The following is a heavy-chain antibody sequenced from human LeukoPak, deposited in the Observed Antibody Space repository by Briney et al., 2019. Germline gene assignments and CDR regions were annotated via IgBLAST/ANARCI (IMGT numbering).Heavy chain of an antibody. J-gene: IGHJ5*02. CDR1: GFTFSDYY. V-gene: IGHV3-11*04. D-gene: IGHD3-22*01. CDR3: ARQEPYYYDSSGYYSGWFDP. Sequence: PGGSLRLSCAASGFTFSDYYMSWIRQAPGKGLEWVSYISSSGSTIYYADSVKGRFTISRDNAKNSLYLQMNSLRAEDTAVYYCARQEPYYYDSSGYYSGWFDPWGQGTLVTVPS. CDR2: ISSSGSTI.